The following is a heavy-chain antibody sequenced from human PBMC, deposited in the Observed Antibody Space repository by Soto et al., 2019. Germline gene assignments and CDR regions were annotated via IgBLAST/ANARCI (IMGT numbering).Heavy chain of an antibody. D-gene: IGHD5-12*01. Sequence: ASVKVSCKASGGTFSSYAISWVRQAPGQGLEWMGGIIPIFGTANYAQKFQGRVTITADESTSTAYMELSSLRSEDTAVYYCAGRATRRWLQLNLDIWGQGTMVTVSS. J-gene: IGHJ3*02. CDR2: IIPIFGTA. V-gene: IGHV1-69*13. CDR3: AGRATRRWLQLNLDI. CDR1: GGTFSSYA.